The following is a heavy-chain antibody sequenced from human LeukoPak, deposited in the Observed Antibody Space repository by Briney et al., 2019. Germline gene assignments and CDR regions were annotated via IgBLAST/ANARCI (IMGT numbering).Heavy chain of an antibody. CDR3: ASSGSYRFDY. V-gene: IGHV3-48*02. D-gene: IGHD1-26*01. J-gene: IGHJ4*02. CDR1: GFTFSSYD. Sequence: GGSLRLSCAVSGFTFSSYDMHWVRQAPGKGLEWVSHITASGTAMFYADSVKGRFTISRDNAKNSLYLQMNSLRDEDTAVYYCASSGSYRFDYWGQGTLVTVSS. CDR2: ITASGTAM.